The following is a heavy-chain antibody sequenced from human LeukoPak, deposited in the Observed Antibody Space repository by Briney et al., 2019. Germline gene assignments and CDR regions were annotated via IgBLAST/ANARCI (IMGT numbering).Heavy chain of an antibody. V-gene: IGHV4-59*01. CDR1: GGSISSYY. CDR3: ARSSSWYGSNWFDP. CDR2: IYYSGST. D-gene: IGHD6-13*01. J-gene: IGHJ5*02. Sequence: SETLSLTCTVSGGSISSYYWSWIRQPPGKGLEWIGYIYYSGSTNYNPSLKSRVTISVDTSKNQFSLKLSSVTAADTAVYYCARSSSWYGSNWFDPWGQGTLVTVSS.